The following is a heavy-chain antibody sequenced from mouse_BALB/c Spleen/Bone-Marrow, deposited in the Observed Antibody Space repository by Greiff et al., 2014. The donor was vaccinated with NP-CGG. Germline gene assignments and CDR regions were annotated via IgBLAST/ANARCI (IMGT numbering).Heavy chain of an antibody. J-gene: IGHJ2*01. V-gene: IGHV1-82*01. Sequence: VQLQQSGPELVKPGASVKISCKASGYAFSSSWMNWVKQRPGQGLEWIGRIYPGDGDTNYNGKFKGKATLTADKSSSTAYMQLSSLTPVDSAVYFCARMGRLRRGDYWGQGTTLTVSS. CDR2: IYPGDGDT. D-gene: IGHD2-4*01. CDR3: ARMGRLRRGDY. CDR1: GYAFSSSW.